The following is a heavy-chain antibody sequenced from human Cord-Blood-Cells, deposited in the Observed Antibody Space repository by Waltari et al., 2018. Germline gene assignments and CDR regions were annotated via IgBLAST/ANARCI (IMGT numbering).Heavy chain of an antibody. D-gene: IGHD1-26*01. CDR1: GGTFSRSA. J-gene: IGHJ6*03. Sequence: QVQLVQSGAEVTQPGSSVKVSCKASGGTFSRSATRWVRPAPGQGLEWMGGIIPIFGTANYAQKFQGRVTITADESTSTAYMELSSLRSEDTAVYYCAINSGSYYYYYYYMDVWGKGTTVTVSS. V-gene: IGHV1-69*01. CDR2: IIPIFGTA. CDR3: AINSGSYYYYYYYMDV.